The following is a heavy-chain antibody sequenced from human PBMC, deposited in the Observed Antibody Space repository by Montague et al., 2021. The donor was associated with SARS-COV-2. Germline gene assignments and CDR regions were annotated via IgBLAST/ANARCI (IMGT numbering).Heavy chain of an antibody. V-gene: IGHV4-34*01. CDR1: GGSFSNYY. CDR2: INHSGST. Sequence: SETLSLTCAVYGGSFSNYYWTWIRQPPGKGLEWIGEINHSGSTNYNPSLKSRVSISIDTSKNEFSLKLSSVTAADTAVYYCARNPDRDLLTGTTNYGLGVWGQGTTVIVSS. J-gene: IGHJ6*02. D-gene: IGHD1-7*01. CDR3: ARNPDRDLLTGTTNYGLGV.